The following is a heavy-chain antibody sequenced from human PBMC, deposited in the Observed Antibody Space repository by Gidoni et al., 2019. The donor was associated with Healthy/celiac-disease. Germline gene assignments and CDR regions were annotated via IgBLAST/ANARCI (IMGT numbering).Heavy chain of an antibody. V-gene: IGHV3-23*01. D-gene: IGHD2-21*02. Sequence: EVQLLESGGGLVQPGGSLRLSCAASGFTFSSYAMSWVRQAPGKGLEWVSAISGSGGSTYYADSVKGRFTISRDNSKNTLYLQMNSLRAEDTAVYYCAKEVTYCGGDCYFFPYYFDYWGQGTLVTVSS. CDR1: GFTFSSYA. CDR3: AKEVTYCGGDCYFFPYYFDY. J-gene: IGHJ4*02. CDR2: ISGSGGST.